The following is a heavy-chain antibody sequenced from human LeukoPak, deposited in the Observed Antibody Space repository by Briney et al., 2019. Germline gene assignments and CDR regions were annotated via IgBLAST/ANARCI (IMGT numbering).Heavy chain of an antibody. CDR3: TVYDFWSGYSLDAFDI. CDR2: IKSKTDGGTT. CDR1: GFTFNNAW. V-gene: IGHV3-15*01. Sequence: GGSLRLSCAASGFTFNNAWMSWVRQAPGKGLEWVGRIKSKTDGGTTDYAAPVKGRFTISRDDSKNTLYLQMNSLKTEDTAVYYCTVYDFWSGYSLDAFDIWGQGTMVTVSS. D-gene: IGHD3-3*01. J-gene: IGHJ3*02.